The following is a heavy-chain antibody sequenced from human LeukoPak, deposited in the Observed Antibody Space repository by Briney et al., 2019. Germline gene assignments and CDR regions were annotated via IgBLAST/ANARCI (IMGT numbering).Heavy chain of an antibody. CDR1: GGSISSYY. CDR3: ARHSIIGGTEYAFDI. J-gene: IGHJ3*02. CDR2: IYYSGSS. V-gene: IGHV4-59*08. D-gene: IGHD2-15*01. Sequence: SETLSLTCTVSGGSISSYYWSWIRQPPGKGLEWIGYIYYSGSSNYSPSLKSRVTISVDTSKNQFSLKLSSVTAADTAVYYCARHSIIGGTEYAFDIWGQGTMVTVSS.